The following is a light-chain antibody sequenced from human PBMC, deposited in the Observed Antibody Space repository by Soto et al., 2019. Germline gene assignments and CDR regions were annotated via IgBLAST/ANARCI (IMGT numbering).Light chain of an antibody. Sequence: QSVLTQPASVSGSPGQSITISCTGTSSDVGGYKHVSWYQQHPGKAPKLMIYDVSYRPSGVSNRFSGSKSGNTASLTISGLQAEDEADYYCTSYASSSTPYVFGTGTKVTVL. CDR3: TSYASSSTPYV. CDR1: SSDVGGYKH. J-gene: IGLJ1*01. V-gene: IGLV2-14*03. CDR2: DVS.